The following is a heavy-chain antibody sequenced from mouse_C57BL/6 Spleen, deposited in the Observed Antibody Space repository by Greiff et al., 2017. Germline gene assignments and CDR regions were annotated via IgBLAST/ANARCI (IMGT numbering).Heavy chain of an antibody. CDR2: ISRGGGNT. CDR1: GYTFSSYT. D-gene: IGHD1-1*01. CDR3: ARHPRLLRGAPYYFDY. V-gene: IGHV5-9*01. J-gene: IGHJ2*01. Sequence: EVKLVESGGGLVKPGGSLKLSCAASGYTFSSYTMSWVRQTPEKRLEWVATISRGGGNTYYPDSVKGRFTFTRDNAKNTLYLQMSSLRSEDTALYYCARHPRLLRGAPYYFDYWGQGTTLTVSS.